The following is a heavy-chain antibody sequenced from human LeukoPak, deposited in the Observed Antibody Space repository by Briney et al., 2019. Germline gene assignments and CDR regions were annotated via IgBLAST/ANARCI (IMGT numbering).Heavy chain of an antibody. J-gene: IGHJ5*02. Sequence: NPSETLSLTCTVSGGSISSYYWSWIRQPPGKGLEWIGYIYYSGSTNYNPSLKSRVTISVDTSKNQFSLKLSSVTAADTAMYYCARATDASSGYFWFDPWGQGTLVTVSS. CDR1: GGSISSYY. V-gene: IGHV4-59*01. CDR2: IYYSGST. CDR3: ARATDASSGYFWFDP. D-gene: IGHD3-22*01.